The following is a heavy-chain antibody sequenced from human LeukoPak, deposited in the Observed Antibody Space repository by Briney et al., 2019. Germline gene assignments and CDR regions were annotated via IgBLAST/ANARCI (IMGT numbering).Heavy chain of an antibody. CDR1: GFTFSSYS. D-gene: IGHD2-15*01. V-gene: IGHV3-21*01. CDR2: LSSGSTYI. Sequence: GGSLRLSCAASGFTFSSYSMSWVRQAPGKGLEWVSTLSSGSTYISYADSVKGRFTISRDDAKNSLYLQMNSLRAEDTAVYYCARDYSAWSRDYWGQGTLVTISS. J-gene: IGHJ4*02. CDR3: ARDYSAWSRDY.